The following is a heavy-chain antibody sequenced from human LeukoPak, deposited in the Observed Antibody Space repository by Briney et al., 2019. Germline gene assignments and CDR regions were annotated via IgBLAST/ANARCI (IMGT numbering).Heavy chain of an antibody. CDR1: GFTVRSNY. V-gene: IGHV3-66*04. J-gene: IGHJ4*02. D-gene: IGHD1-7*01. CDR3: ARLRRELWGLSFDD. Sequence: GGSLRLSCAASGFTVRSNYMSWVRQAPGKGLEWVSVIYSDGSPYYADSVRGRFTISRDNSKNTLYLQMNSLGAEDTAVYYCARLRRELWGLSFDDWGQGTRVTVSS. CDR2: IYSDGSP.